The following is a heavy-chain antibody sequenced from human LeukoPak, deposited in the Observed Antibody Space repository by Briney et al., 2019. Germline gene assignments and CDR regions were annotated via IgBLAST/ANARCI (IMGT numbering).Heavy chain of an antibody. D-gene: IGHD2-15*01. CDR2: IYSGGST. CDR3: ASDSYSPEYFQH. J-gene: IGHJ1*01. V-gene: IGHV3-66*01. Sequence: GGSLRLSCAASGFTFSSYAMHWVRHAPGKGLEWGSVIYSGGSTFYADSVKGRFTISRDNSKNTLYLQMNSLRAEDTAVYYCASDSYSPEYFQHWGQGTLVTVSS. CDR1: GFTFSSYA.